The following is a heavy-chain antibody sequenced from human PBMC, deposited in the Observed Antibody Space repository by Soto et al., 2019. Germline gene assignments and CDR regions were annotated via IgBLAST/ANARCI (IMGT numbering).Heavy chain of an antibody. V-gene: IGHV4-4*02. CDR1: GGSISSGNG. D-gene: IGHD5-12*01. Sequence: PSQPLSLTCTVSGGSISSGNGRSWIRQPPRKGLEWIGEIYHSGSTNYNPSLKSRVTISVDKSKNQFSLKLSSVTAADTAVYYCARAAGGYSGYDDFDYWGQGTLVTVSS. J-gene: IGHJ4*02. CDR2: IYHSGST. CDR3: ARAAGGYSGYDDFDY.